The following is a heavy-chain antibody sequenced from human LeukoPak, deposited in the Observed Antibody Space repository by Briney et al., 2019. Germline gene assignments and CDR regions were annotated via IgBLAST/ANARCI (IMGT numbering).Heavy chain of an antibody. CDR3: ARDPRDTYYDILTGSGDDNWFDP. Sequence: ASVKVSCKASGYTFTGYYMHWVRQAPGQGLEWMGWINPNSGGTNYAQKFQGRVTMTRDTSISTAYMELSRLRSDDTAVYYCARDPRDTYYDILTGSGDDNWFDPWGQGTLVTVSS. CDR2: INPNSGGT. J-gene: IGHJ5*02. V-gene: IGHV1-2*02. CDR1: GYTFTGYY. D-gene: IGHD3-9*01.